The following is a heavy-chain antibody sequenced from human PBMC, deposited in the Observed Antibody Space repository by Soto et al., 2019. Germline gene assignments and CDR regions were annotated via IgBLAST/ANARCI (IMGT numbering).Heavy chain of an antibody. Sequence: GGSLRLSCAASGFTFSSYAMSWVRQAPGKGLEWVSAISGSGGSTYYADSVKGRFTISRDNSKNTLYLQMNSLRAEDTAVYYCAKGTGPRRRYDSSSSRGYYFDYWGQGTLVTVSS. CDR3: AKGTGPRRRYDSSSSRGYYFDY. CDR1: GFTFSSYA. D-gene: IGHD6-6*01. V-gene: IGHV3-23*01. CDR2: ISGSGGST. J-gene: IGHJ4*02.